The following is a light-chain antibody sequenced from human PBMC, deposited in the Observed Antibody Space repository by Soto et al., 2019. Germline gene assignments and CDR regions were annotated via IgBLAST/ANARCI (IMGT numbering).Light chain of an antibody. J-gene: IGLJ2*01. CDR3: GTWDSSLSAVV. Sequence: QSVLTQPPSVSAAPGQKVTISGSGSSSNIGNNYVSWYQQLPGTAPKLLIYDNNKRPSGIPDRFSGSKSGTSATLGITGLQTGDEADYYCGTWDSSLSAVVFGGGNKLTVL. V-gene: IGLV1-51*01. CDR1: SSNIGNNY. CDR2: DNN.